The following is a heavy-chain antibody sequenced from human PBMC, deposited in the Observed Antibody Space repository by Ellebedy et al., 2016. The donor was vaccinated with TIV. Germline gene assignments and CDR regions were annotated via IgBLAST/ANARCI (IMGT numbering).Heavy chain of an antibody. D-gene: IGHD6-19*01. V-gene: IGHV1-46*01. J-gene: IGHJ4*02. CDR1: GYTFTSYY. Sequence: ASVKVSCKASGYTFTSYYMHWVRQAPGQGLEWMGIINPSGGSTRYAQKFQGRVTMTRDTSTSTVYMELRSLRSEDTAVYYCARAGHSAGIAVAGKFGYWGQGTLVTVSS. CDR2: INPSGGST. CDR3: ARAGHSAGIAVAGKFGY.